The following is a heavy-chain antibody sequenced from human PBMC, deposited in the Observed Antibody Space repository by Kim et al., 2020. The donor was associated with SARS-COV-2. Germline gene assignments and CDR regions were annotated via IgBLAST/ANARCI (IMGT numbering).Heavy chain of an antibody. Sequence: ADSVKCRFTISRDNSKYSLYLQMNSLRTEDTALYYCAKDIRIAVAGLFDYWGQGTLVTVSS. J-gene: IGHJ4*02. D-gene: IGHD6-19*01. CDR3: AKDIRIAVAGLFDY. V-gene: IGHV3-43*01.